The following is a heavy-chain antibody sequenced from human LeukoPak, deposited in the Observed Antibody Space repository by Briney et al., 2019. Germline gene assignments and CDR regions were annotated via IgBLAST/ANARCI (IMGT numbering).Heavy chain of an antibody. CDR3: ATDRSPRVAVAGTDVFDV. CDR1: GGSISSINW. V-gene: IGHV4-4*02. Sequence: PSETLSLTCTVSGGSISSINWWSWVRQPPGKGLEWIGEIYHSGSTNYNPSLKSRVTISVDKSKNHLSLNLSSVTAADTAVYYCATDRSPRVAVAGTDVFDVWGQGTMVTVSS. D-gene: IGHD6-19*01. J-gene: IGHJ3*01. CDR2: IYHSGST.